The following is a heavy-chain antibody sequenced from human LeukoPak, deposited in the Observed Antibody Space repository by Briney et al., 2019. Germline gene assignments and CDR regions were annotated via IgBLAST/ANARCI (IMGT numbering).Heavy chain of an antibody. CDR3: AKDMRGGELLHGMDV. CDR2: ISYDGSNK. V-gene: IGHV3-30*18. Sequence: GGSLRLSCAASGFTFSSYGMHWVCQAPGKGLEWVAVISYDGSNKYYADSVKGRFTISRDNSKNTLYLQMNSLRAEDTAVYYCAKDMRGGELLHGMDVWGQGTTVTVSS. CDR1: GFTFSSYG. D-gene: IGHD3-10*01. J-gene: IGHJ6*02.